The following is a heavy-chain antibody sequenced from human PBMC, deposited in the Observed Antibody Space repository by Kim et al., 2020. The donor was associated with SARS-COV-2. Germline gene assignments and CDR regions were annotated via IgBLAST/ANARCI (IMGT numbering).Heavy chain of an antibody. CDR1: GGTFSSYA. Sequence: SVKVSCKASGGTFSSYAISWVRQAPGQGLEWMGGIIPIFGTANYAQKFQGRVTITADESTSTAYMELSSLRSEDTAVYYCASGAGGPTRPYYYYYGMDVWGQGTTVTVSS. V-gene: IGHV1-69*13. J-gene: IGHJ6*02. CDR3: ASGAGGPTRPYYYYYGMDV. D-gene: IGHD2-15*01. CDR2: IIPIFGTA.